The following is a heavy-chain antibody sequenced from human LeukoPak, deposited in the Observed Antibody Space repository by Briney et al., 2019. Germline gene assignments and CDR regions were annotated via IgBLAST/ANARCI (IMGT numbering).Heavy chain of an antibody. D-gene: IGHD1-26*01. CDR1: GGSISSYY. CDR2: IYDTGNT. J-gene: IGHJ3*02. Sequence: PSETLSLTCTVSGGSISSYYWSWVRQPPGKGLEWIGHIYDTGNTNYNPSLESRVTISVDTSKNQFSLRLTSVTAADTAVYYCARGRGYGGNYLRSFDTWGQGTMVTVSS. V-gene: IGHV4-59*08. CDR3: ARGRGYGGNYLRSFDT.